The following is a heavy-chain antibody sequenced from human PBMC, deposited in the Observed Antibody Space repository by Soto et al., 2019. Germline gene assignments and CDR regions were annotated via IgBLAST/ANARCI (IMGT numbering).Heavy chain of an antibody. CDR3: ARESVGASSAFDI. D-gene: IGHD1-26*01. CDR2: IYYSGST. Sequence: QVQLQESGPGLVKPSQTLSLTCTVSGGSISSGGYYWSWIRQHQGKGLEWIGYIYYSGSTYYNPSLKSRVTISVDTSKNQFSLKLSSVTAADTAVYYCARESVGASSAFDIWGQGTMVTVSS. CDR1: GGSISSGGYY. J-gene: IGHJ3*02. V-gene: IGHV4-31*03.